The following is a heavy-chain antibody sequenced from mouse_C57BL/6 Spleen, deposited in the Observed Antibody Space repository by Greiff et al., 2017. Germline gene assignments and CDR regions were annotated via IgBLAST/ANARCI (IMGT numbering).Heavy chain of an antibody. J-gene: IGHJ1*03. D-gene: IGHD1-1*01. V-gene: IGHV1-55*01. Sequence: QVQLQQPGAELVKPGASVKMSCKASGYTFTSYWITWVKQRPGQGLEWIGDIYPGSGRTNYNEKFKSKATLTVDTSSSTAYMQLSSLTSEDSAVYYCARGNYYGSSYEYFDVWGTGTTVTVSS. CDR3: ARGNYYGSSYEYFDV. CDR1: GYTFTSYW. CDR2: IYPGSGRT.